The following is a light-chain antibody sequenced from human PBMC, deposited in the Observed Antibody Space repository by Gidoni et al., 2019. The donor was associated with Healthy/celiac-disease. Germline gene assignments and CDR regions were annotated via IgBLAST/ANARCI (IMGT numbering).Light chain of an antibody. V-gene: IGKV3-20*01. CDR1: QSVGSSY. J-gene: IGKJ1*01. CDR3: QQYGCSPWT. Sequence: EIVLTQSPGTLSLSPGERATLSCRASQSVGSSYLAWYQQKPGQAPRLLIYGAASRATGIPDRFSGSGSGTDFTLTISRLEPEDFAVYYCQQYGCSPWTFGQGTKVEI. CDR2: GAA.